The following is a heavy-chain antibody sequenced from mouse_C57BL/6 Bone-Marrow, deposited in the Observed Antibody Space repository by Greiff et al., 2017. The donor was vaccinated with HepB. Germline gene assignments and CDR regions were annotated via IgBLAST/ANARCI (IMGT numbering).Heavy chain of an antibody. J-gene: IGHJ2*01. CDR3: ARSIYYGSSYFDY. V-gene: IGHV1-43*01. Sequence: VQLQQPGTELVKPGASVKLSCKASGYSFTGYYMHWVKQSSEKSLEWIGEINPSTGGTSYNQKFKGKATLTVDKSSSTAYMQLKSLTSEDSAVYYCARSIYYGSSYFDYWGQGTTLTVSS. D-gene: IGHD1-1*01. CDR2: INPSTGGT. CDR1: GYSFTGYY.